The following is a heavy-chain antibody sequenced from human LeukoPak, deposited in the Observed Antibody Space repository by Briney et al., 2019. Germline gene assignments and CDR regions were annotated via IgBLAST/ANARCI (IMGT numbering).Heavy chain of an antibody. V-gene: IGHV3-7*01. CDR2: IKQDGSEK. CDR3: ARKDRLGYSYGQGPFDF. CDR1: GFTFSSYW. D-gene: IGHD5-18*01. Sequence: SGGSLRLSCAASGFTFSSYWMSWVRQAPGKGVEWVANIKQDGSEKYYVDSVKGRFTISRDNAKNSLYLQMNSLRAEDTAVYYCARKDRLGYSYGQGPFDFWGQGTLVTVSS. J-gene: IGHJ4*02.